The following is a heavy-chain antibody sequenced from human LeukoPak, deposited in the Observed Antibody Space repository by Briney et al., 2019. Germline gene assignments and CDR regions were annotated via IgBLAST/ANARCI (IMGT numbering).Heavy chain of an antibody. D-gene: IGHD6-19*01. V-gene: IGHV1-2*02. CDR2: INPNSGGT. Sequence: GASEKVSCKASGYTFTGYYMHWVRQAPGQGLEWMGWINPNSGGTNYAQKFQGRVTMTRDTSISTAYMELSRLRSDDTAVYYCARDLGSGWYYIAYWGQGTLVTVSS. CDR1: GYTFTGYY. CDR3: ARDLGSGWYYIAY. J-gene: IGHJ4*02.